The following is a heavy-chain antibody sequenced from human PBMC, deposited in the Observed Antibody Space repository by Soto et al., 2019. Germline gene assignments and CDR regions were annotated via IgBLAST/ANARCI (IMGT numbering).Heavy chain of an antibody. J-gene: IGHJ6*02. CDR2: IRSKANSYAT. CDR3: TGYPRDLGLGVEFLDV. D-gene: IGHD3-16*01. V-gene: IGHV3-73*01. Sequence: PGGSLRLSCAASGFTFSGSAMHWVRQASGKGLEWVGRIRSKANSYATAYAASVKGRFTISRDDSKNTAYLQMNSLKTEDTAVYYCTGYPRDLGLGVEFLDVWGQGTTVTVSS. CDR1: GFTFSGSA.